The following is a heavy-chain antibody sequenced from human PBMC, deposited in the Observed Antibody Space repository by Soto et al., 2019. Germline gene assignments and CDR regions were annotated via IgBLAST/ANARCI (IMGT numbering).Heavy chain of an antibody. CDR1: GFNVAGKY. CDR3: ARINWSTRGSSSDT. J-gene: IGHJ5*02. V-gene: IGHV3-53*01. Sequence: GGSLRLSCAASGFNVAGKYMSWVRQAPGKGVEWVSVIYSGGQIYYADSVKGRFTISIDNSKNTVNLDMNALRAEDTATYYCARINWSTRGSSSDTWGQGTLVTVSS. CDR2: IYSGGQI. D-gene: IGHD6-6*01.